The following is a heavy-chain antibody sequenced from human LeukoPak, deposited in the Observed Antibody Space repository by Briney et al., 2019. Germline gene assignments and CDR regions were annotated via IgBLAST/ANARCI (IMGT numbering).Heavy chain of an antibody. V-gene: IGHV5-10-1*01. CDR1: GYSFTSYW. D-gene: IGHD2-2*01. CDR2: IDSSDAYT. Sequence: GESLKICCKGSGYSFTSYWISWVLQMPGRGLEWRGRIDSSDAYTNYSPSFQGHVTISADKSISTAYLQWSSLKASDTAMYYCARHGTAAMGDYWGQGTLVTVSS. J-gene: IGHJ4*02. CDR3: ARHGTAAMGDY.